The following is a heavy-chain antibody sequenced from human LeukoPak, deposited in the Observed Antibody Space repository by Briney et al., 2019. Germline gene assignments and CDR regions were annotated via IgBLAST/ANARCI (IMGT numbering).Heavy chain of an antibody. J-gene: IGHJ4*02. V-gene: IGHV3-74*01. CDR2: INRDGSST. CDR3: ARGNYYFDY. CDR1: GSTFSSYW. Sequence: GGSLRLSCAASGSTFSSYWMHWVHQAPGKGLVWVSRINRDGSSTSYADSVKGRFTISRDNAKNTLYLQMNSLRAEDTAVYYCARGNYYFDYWGQGTLVTVSS. D-gene: IGHD1-7*01.